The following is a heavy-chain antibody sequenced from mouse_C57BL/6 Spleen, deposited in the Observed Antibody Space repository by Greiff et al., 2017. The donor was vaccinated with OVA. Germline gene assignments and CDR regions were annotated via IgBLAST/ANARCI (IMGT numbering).Heavy chain of an antibody. J-gene: IGHJ2*01. CDR3: AISFITTVVANFDY. CDR2: VYPYNGGT. Sequence: VQLQQSGPVLVKPGPSVKISCKASGFTFTDYYMHWVKQSHGKSLEWIGLVYPYNGGTSYNQKFKGKATLTVDKSSSTAYMQLSSLTSEDSAVYYCAISFITTVVANFDYWGQGTTLTVSS. CDR1: GFTFTDYY. V-gene: IGHV1-36*01. D-gene: IGHD1-1*01.